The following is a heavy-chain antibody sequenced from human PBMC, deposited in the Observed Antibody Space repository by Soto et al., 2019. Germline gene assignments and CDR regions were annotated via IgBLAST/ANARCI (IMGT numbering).Heavy chain of an antibody. Sequence: KPSETLSLTCTVSGDSISSYYWNWMRQPPGKGLEWIGYIYYSGNTNYNPSLKSRVTISVDTSKNQFSLKLSSVTAADAAIYYCARGRRVVTSWFDPWGQGTLVTVSS. J-gene: IGHJ5*02. CDR1: GDSISSYY. CDR3: ARGRRVVTSWFDP. V-gene: IGHV4-59*01. D-gene: IGHD2-15*01. CDR2: IYYSGNT.